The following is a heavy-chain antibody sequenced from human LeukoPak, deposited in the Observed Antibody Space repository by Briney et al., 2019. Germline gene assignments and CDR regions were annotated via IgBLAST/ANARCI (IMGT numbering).Heavy chain of an antibody. CDR2: INPNSGGT. Sequence: GASVKASCKASGYTFTGYYMHWVRQAPGQGLEWMGWINPNSGGTNYAQKFQGRVTMTRDTSISTAYMELSRLRSDDTAVYYCARDRIELWLQGAFDIWGQGTMVTVSS. V-gene: IGHV1-2*02. J-gene: IGHJ3*02. CDR3: ARDRIELWLQGAFDI. D-gene: IGHD5-18*01. CDR1: GYTFTGYY.